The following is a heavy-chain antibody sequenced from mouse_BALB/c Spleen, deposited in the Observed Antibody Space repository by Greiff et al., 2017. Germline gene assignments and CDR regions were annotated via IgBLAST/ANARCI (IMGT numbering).Heavy chain of an antibody. Sequence: QVQLKESGPELVKPGASVKISCKASGYAFSSSWMNWVKQRPGQGLEWIGRIYPGDGDTNYNGKFKGKATLTADKSSSTAYMQLSSLTSVDSAVYFCAHYGNYDYFDYWGQGTTLTVSS. CDR2: IYPGDGDT. CDR1: GYAFSSSW. D-gene: IGHD2-1*01. CDR3: AHYGNYDYFDY. J-gene: IGHJ2*01. V-gene: IGHV1-82*01.